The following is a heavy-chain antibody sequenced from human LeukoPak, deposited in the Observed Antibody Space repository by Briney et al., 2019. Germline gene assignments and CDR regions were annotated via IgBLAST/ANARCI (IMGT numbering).Heavy chain of an antibody. Sequence: KPSETLSLTCTVSGGSISGYYWHWIRQPPGMGLEWIGYINYSGSTDYSPSLKSRVTISVDTSKNQFSLNLRSVTAADTAVYYCAREYSSFEYWGQGILVTVSS. V-gene: IGHV4-59*01. J-gene: IGHJ4*02. CDR3: AREYSSFEY. CDR1: GGSISGYY. CDR2: INYSGST. D-gene: IGHD3-22*01.